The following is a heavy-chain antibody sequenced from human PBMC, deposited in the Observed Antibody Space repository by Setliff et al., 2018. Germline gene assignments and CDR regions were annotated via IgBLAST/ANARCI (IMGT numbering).Heavy chain of an antibody. D-gene: IGHD2-2*01. V-gene: IGHV7-4-1*02. CDR1: KYTFNSYA. CDR3: ARSSTSCYHACNYNYMDV. CDR2: INTNTGNP. J-gene: IGHJ6*03. Sequence: ASVKVSCKASKYTFNSYAMNWVRQAPGQGLEWMGWINTNTGNPTYAQGFTGRFVFSLDTSVSTAYLQISSLKAEDTAIYYCARSSTSCYHACNYNYMDVWGKGTTVTVSS.